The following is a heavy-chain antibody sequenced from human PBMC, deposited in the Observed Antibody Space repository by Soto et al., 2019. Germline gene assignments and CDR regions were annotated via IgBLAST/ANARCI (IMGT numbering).Heavy chain of an antibody. D-gene: IGHD3-10*01. Sequence: SETLSLTCAVYGGSFSGYYWSWIRQPPGKGLEWIGEINHSGSTNYNPSLKSRVTISVDTSKNQFSLKLSSVTAADTAVYYCGRYSITMVRGVLGYFDYWGQETLVTVP. CDR1: GGSFSGYY. CDR2: INHSGST. V-gene: IGHV4-34*01. CDR3: GRYSITMVRGVLGYFDY. J-gene: IGHJ4*02.